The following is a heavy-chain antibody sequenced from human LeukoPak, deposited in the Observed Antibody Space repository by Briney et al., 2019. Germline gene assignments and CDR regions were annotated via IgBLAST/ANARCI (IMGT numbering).Heavy chain of an antibody. V-gene: IGHV3-23*01. CDR1: GGSISSGGYY. CDR3: AKDLEIWSGRTGFDP. J-gene: IGHJ5*02. Sequence: TSETLSLTCTVSGGSISSGGYYWSWVRQAPGKGLEWVSAISGSGGSTYYADSVKGQFTISRDNSKNTLYLQMNSLRAEDTAIYYCAKDLEIWSGRTGFDPWGQGTLVTVSS. CDR2: ISGSGGST. D-gene: IGHD3-3*01.